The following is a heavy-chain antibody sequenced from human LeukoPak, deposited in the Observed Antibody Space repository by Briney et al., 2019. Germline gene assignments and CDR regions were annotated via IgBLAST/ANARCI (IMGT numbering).Heavy chain of an antibody. J-gene: IGHJ4*02. Sequence: GGSLRLSCAASGFTFSSYSMNWVRQAPGEGLEWVSYISSSSSTIYYADSVKGRFTISRDNAKNSLYLQMNSLRAEDTAVYYCARAGSTSLTHFDYWGQGTLVTVSS. CDR3: ARAGSTSLTHFDY. V-gene: IGHV3-48*01. CDR2: ISSSSSTI. D-gene: IGHD2-2*01. CDR1: GFTFSSYS.